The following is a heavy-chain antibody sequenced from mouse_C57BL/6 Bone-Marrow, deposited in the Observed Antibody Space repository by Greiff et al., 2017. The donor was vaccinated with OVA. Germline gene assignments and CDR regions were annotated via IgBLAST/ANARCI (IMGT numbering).Heavy chain of an antibody. D-gene: IGHD1-1*01. CDR2: IHPNSGST. CDR3: ARWDYYGSSYE. Sequence: VKLQQPGAELVKPGASVKLSCKASGYTFTSYWMHWVKQRPGQGLEWIGMIHPNSGSTNYNEKFKSKATLTVDKSSSTAYMQLSSLTSEDSAVYYCARWDYYGSSYEWGQGTTLTVSS. CDR1: GYTFTSYW. J-gene: IGHJ2*01. V-gene: IGHV1-64*01.